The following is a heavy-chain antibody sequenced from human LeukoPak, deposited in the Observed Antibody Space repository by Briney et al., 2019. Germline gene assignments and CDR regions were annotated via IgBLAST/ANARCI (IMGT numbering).Heavy chain of an antibody. J-gene: IGHJ4*02. CDR3: ARVGPRGGVY. CDR2: INHSGST. V-gene: IGHV4-34*01. D-gene: IGHD2-21*01. Sequence: SETLSLTCAVYGGSFSGYYWSWIRQPPGEGLEWIGEINHSGSTNYNPSLKSRVTISVDTSKNQFSLKLSSVTAADTAVYYCARVGPRGGVYWGQGTLVTVSS. CDR1: GGSFSGYY.